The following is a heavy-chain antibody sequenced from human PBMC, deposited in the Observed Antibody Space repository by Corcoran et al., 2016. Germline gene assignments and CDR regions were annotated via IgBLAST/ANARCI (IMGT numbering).Heavy chain of an antibody. V-gene: IGHV2-70*04. D-gene: IGHD6-19*01. CDR1: GLSLNTDGMR. CDR2: IDWNDVA. Sequence: QVTLKESGPVLVKPTQTLTLTCTVSGLSLNTDGMRVIWIRQPPGKALEWLARIDWNDVAFYNTFLKTRLSISKDTSSKQVVLTMTDMDPLDTGTYYCAHRTGSDWYYVYFWGQGALFTVSS. CDR3: AHRTGSDWYYVYF. J-gene: IGHJ4*02.